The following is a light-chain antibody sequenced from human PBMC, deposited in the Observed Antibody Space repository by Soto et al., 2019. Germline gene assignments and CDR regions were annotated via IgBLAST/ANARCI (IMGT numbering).Light chain of an antibody. Sequence: QSVLNQPASVSGSPGQSITISCTGTSSDVGAYNYVSWYQHHPGKAPKLMIYDVSNRPSGVPNRFSGSKSANTASLTISGLQAEDEADYYCSSFTSSNSYVFGSGTKVTVL. CDR1: SSDVGAYNY. J-gene: IGLJ1*01. CDR2: DVS. CDR3: SSFTSSNSYV. V-gene: IGLV2-14*03.